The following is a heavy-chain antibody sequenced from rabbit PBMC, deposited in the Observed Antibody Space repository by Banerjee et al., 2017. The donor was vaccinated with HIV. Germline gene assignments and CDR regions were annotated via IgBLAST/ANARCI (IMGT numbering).Heavy chain of an antibody. CDR2: IYTGSGST. Sequence: QQQLEESGGGLVQPEGSLTLTCTASGFSFSSSYYMCWVRQAPGKGLEWIGCIYTGSGSTYYANWAKGRFTISKTSSTTVTLQVTSLTAADTATYFCARRISGDSRYYIKLWGPGTLVTVS. V-gene: IGHV1S45*01. CDR1: GFSFSSSYY. D-gene: IGHD8-1*01. CDR3: ARRISGDSRYYIKL. J-gene: IGHJ6*01.